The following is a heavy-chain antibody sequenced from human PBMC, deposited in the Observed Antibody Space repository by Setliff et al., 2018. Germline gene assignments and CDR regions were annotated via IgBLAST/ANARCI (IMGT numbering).Heavy chain of an antibody. V-gene: IGHV1-18*01. Sequence: ASVKVSCKASGYTFTSYAMNWVRQAPGQGLEWMGWISAYNGYTNYAQKLQGRVTMTTDTSTSTAYMELRSLRSDDTAVYYCAREVGSRLDYWGQGTLVTVSS. CDR2: ISAYNGYT. D-gene: IGHD6-13*01. CDR1: GYTFTSYA. J-gene: IGHJ4*02. CDR3: AREVGSRLDY.